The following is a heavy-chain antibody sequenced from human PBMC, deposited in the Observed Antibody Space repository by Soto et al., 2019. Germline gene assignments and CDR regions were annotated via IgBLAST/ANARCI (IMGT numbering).Heavy chain of an antibody. J-gene: IGHJ6*02. CDR1: GGTFSSYA. V-gene: IGHV1-69*06. D-gene: IGHD3-10*01. CDR2: IIPIFGTA. Sequence: GASVKVSCKASGGTFSSYAISWVRQAPGQGLEWMGGIIPIFGTANYAQKFQGRVTITADKSTSTAYMELSSLRSEDTAVYYCARDSQLWFGELFHGYYYYGMDVWGQGTTVTVSS. CDR3: ARDSQLWFGELFHGYYYYGMDV.